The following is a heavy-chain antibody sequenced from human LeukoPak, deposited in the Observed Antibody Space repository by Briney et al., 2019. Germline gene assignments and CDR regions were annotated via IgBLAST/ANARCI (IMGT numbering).Heavy chain of an antibody. V-gene: IGHV3-23*01. CDR3: AKDTSSFASYFDS. J-gene: IGHJ4*02. Sequence: GGSLRLSCAASGFTFNNYAMNWVRQAPGKGLEWVSTISGSGGSTYYADSVKGRFTISRDTSKKTLYLQMNSLRAEDTAVYYCAKDTSSFASYFDSWGQGTLVTVSS. CDR2: ISGSGGST. CDR1: GFTFNNYA. D-gene: IGHD6-13*01.